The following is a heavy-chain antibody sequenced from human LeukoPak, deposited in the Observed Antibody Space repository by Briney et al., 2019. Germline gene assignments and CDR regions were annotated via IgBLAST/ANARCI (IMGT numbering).Heavy chain of an antibody. CDR3: AKDPYSSGRYEADY. CDR2: ISGSGGST. D-gene: IGHD6-19*01. J-gene: IGHJ4*02. Sequence: PGGSLTLSCAASRFIFSRYAMRWARQAPGKGLEWVSAISGSGGSTYYADAVKGRFTISRDNSKNTLYLQMNGLRAEETAVYYCAKDPYSSGRYEADYWGQGTLVTVSS. CDR1: RFIFSRYA. V-gene: IGHV3-23*01.